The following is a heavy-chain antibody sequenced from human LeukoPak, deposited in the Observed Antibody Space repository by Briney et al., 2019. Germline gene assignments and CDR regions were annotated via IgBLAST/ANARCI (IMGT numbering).Heavy chain of an antibody. V-gene: IGHV4-34*01. J-gene: IGHJ6*03. D-gene: IGHD3-10*01. CDR2: INHSGST. CDR1: GGSFSGYY. CDR3: ARLGSESYSARYYYMDV. Sequence: KPSETLSLTCAVYGGSFSGYYWRWIRQPPGKGLEWIGEINHSGSTNYNPSLKSRVTISVDTSKNQFSLKVSSVTAADTAVYYCARLGSESYSARYYYMDVWGKGTTVTISS.